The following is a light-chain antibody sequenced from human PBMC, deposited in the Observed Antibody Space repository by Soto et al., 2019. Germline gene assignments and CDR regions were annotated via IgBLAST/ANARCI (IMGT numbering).Light chain of an antibody. J-gene: IGLJ2*01. V-gene: IGLV2-18*02. Sequence: QSVLTQPPSVSGSPGQSVTISCTGTSGDVGTYNRVSWYQQPPGTAPKLMIYEVTNRPSGVPDRFSGSKSGNTASLTISGFQAEDEADYYCSSYTSSTTVVFGGGTKLTVL. CDR2: EVT. CDR3: SSYTSSTTVV. CDR1: SGDVGTYNR.